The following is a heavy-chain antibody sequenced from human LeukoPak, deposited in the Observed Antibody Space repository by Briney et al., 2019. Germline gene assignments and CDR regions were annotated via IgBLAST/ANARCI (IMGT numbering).Heavy chain of an antibody. J-gene: IGHJ6*04. CDR3: ARAGYSGSDFSV. CDR2: IYYSGST. V-gene: IGHV4-59*01. Sequence: SETLSLTCTVSGGSISSYYWSWIRQPPGKGLEWIGYIYYSGSTNYNPSLKSRVTISVDTSKNQFSLKLSSVTATDTAVYYCARAGYSGSDFSVWGKVSTVTVSS. D-gene: IGHD5-12*01. CDR1: GGSISSYY.